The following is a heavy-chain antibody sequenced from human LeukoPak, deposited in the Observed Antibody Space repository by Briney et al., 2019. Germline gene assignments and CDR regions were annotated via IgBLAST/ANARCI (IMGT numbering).Heavy chain of an antibody. J-gene: IGHJ4*02. D-gene: IGHD3-16*01. CDR2: FDPEDGET. V-gene: IGHV1-24*01. CDR3: ATTYDYVWGSYRVKRYYFDY. Sequence: ASVKVSCKVSGYTLTELSMHWVRQAPGKGLEWMGGFDPEDGETIYAQKFQGRVTMTEDTSTDTAYMELSSPRSEDTAVYYCATTYDYVWGSYRVKRYYFDYWGQGTLVTVSS. CDR1: GYTLTELS.